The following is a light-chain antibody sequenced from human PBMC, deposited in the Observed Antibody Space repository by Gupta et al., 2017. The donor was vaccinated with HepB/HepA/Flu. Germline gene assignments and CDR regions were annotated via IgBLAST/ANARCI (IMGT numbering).Light chain of an antibody. V-gene: IGLV2-14*01. CDR3: SSYTSSSTPVL. Sequence: QSALTQPASVSGSPGQSITISCTGTSSDVGGYNYVSWYQQHPGKAPRLMIYDVINRPSGVSNRFSGSKSGNTASLTISGLQAEDEADYYCSSYTSSSTPVLFGGGTKLTVL. CDR2: DVI. J-gene: IGLJ2*01. CDR1: SSDVGGYNY.